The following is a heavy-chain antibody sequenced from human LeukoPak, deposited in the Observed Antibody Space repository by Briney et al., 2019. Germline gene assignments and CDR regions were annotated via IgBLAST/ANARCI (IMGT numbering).Heavy chain of an antibody. CDR1: GGSISSSSYY. V-gene: IGHV4-30-2*01. CDR3: AREPTPSSSPRYFQH. D-gene: IGHD6-13*01. J-gene: IGHJ1*01. Sequence: PSETLSLTCTVSGGSISSSSYYWSWIRQPPGKGLEWIGYIYHSGSTYYNPSLKSRVTISVDRSKNQFSLKLSSVTAADTAVYYCAREPTPSSSPRYFQHWGQGTLVTVSS. CDR2: IYHSGST.